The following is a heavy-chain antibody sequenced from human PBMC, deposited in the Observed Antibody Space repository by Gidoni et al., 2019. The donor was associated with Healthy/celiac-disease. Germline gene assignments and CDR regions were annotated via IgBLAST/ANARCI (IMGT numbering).Heavy chain of an antibody. Sequence: EVQLLESGGGLVQPGGYLRLSCAASGFTFSSYAMSWVRQAPGKWLEWVSAISGSGGSTYYSDYVNGRLTISRDNSKNTLYLQMNSLRAEDTAVYYCATYGDRGDWGQGTLVTVSS. J-gene: IGHJ4*02. CDR1: GFTFSSYA. V-gene: IGHV3-23*01. CDR3: ATYGDRGD. D-gene: IGHD4-17*01. CDR2: ISGSGGST.